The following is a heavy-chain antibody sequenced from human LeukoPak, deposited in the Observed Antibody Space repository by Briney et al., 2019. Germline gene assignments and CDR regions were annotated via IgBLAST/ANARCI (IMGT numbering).Heavy chain of an antibody. CDR1: GGSISSYY. CDR2: IYSSGRT. Sequence: SETLSLTCIVSGGSISSYYWSWIRQPPGKGLEWIGYIYSSGRTNYNPSLESRVAISVDTSKNQFSLRLNSVTAADTAVYYCARDGTVATNWFDPWGQGTLVTVSS. V-gene: IGHV4-59*01. CDR3: ARDGTVATNWFDP. J-gene: IGHJ5*02. D-gene: IGHD5-12*01.